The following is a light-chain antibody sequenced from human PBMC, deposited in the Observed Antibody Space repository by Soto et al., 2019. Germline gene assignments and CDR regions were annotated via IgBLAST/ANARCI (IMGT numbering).Light chain of an antibody. J-gene: IGLJ1*01. Sequence: QPPLTQPASVSGSPSQSITISCTGASSDVGSYTYVSWYQQHPGKATKLMIYEVNNRPSGVSNRFSGSKSGNTASLTISGLQAEDEADYYCSSYTSSSTLYVFGTGTKVTV. CDR2: EVN. CDR1: SSDVGSYTY. CDR3: SSYTSSSTLYV. V-gene: IGLV2-14*01.